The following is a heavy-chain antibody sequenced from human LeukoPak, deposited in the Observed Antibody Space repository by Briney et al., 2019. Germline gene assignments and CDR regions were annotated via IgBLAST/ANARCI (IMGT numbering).Heavy chain of an antibody. CDR1: GFTFSNCW. J-gene: IGHJ6*02. V-gene: IGHV3-7*05. Sequence: GGSLRLSCAASGFTFSNCWMSWGRQAPGKGLEWVANIKQDGSEKYYVDSVEGRFTISRDNAKNSLYLQMNSLRAEDTAVYYCARVCSGGSCYPAYYYSYGMDVWGQGTTVTVSS. D-gene: IGHD2-15*01. CDR2: IKQDGSEK. CDR3: ARVCSGGSCYPAYYYSYGMDV.